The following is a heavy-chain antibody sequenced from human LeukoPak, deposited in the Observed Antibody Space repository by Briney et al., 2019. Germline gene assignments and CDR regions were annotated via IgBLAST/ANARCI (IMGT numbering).Heavy chain of an antibody. CDR1: GYSISSGYY. CDR3: ARSYYDFWSGQQSWFDP. V-gene: IGHV4-38-2*02. Sequence: SETLSLTCTVSGYSISSGYYWGWIRQPPGKGLEWIGSIYHSGSTYYNPSLKSRVTISVDTSKNQFSLKLSSVTAADTAVYYCARSYYDFWSGQQSWFDPWGQGTLVTASS. J-gene: IGHJ5*02. CDR2: IYHSGST. D-gene: IGHD3-3*01.